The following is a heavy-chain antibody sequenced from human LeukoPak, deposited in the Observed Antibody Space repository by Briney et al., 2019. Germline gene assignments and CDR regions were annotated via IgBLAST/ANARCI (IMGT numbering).Heavy chain of an antibody. D-gene: IGHD6-6*01. V-gene: IGHV3-23*01. CDR2: ISGSGGST. Sequence: PGGSLRLSCAASGFTFSSYAMSWVRQAPGKGLEWVSAISGSGGSTYYADSVKGRFTISRDNSKNTLYLQMNSLRTEDTAVYYCARAALFSSSFYSGLPTHWGQGTLVTVSS. J-gene: IGHJ4*02. CDR1: GFTFSSYA. CDR3: ARAALFSSSFYSGLPTH.